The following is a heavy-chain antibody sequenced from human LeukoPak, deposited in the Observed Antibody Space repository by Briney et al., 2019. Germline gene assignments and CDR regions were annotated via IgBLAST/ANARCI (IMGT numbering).Heavy chain of an antibody. CDR1: GYTFTSYD. V-gene: IGHV1-8*01. D-gene: IGHD3-10*01. Sequence: GASVKVSCKASGYTFTSYDINWVRQATGQGLEWMGWMNPNSGNTGYAQKFQGRVTMTRNTSISTAYMELSSLRSEDTAVYYCARVYLWSGAFDIWGQGTMVTVSS. CDR2: MNPNSGNT. CDR3: ARVYLWSGAFDI. J-gene: IGHJ3*02.